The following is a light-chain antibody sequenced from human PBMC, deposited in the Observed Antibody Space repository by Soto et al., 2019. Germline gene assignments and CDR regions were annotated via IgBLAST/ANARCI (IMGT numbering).Light chain of an antibody. CDR3: QSYDSSLSGLYV. J-gene: IGLJ1*01. CDR1: NSDVGLYNY. Sequence: QSALTQPASVSGSPGQSITISCTGTNSDVGLYNYVSWYQQHPGKAPKLIIYEVTNRPSGVSNRFSGSKSDTTASLTISGLQAEDEADYYCQSYDSSLSGLYVFGTGTKLTVL. CDR2: EVT. V-gene: IGLV2-14*01.